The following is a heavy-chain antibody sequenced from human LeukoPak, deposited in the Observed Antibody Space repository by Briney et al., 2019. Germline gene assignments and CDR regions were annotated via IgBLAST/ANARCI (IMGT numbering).Heavy chain of an antibody. D-gene: IGHD3-3*01. CDR3: ALLEWRKSFDY. Sequence: PGGSLRLSCAASGFTFSSYGMHWVRQAPGKGLEWVAVISYDGSNKYYADSVKGRLTISRDNSKNTLYLQMNSLRAEDTAVYYCALLEWRKSFDYWGQGTLVTVSS. CDR2: ISYDGSNK. J-gene: IGHJ4*02. CDR1: GFTFSSYG. V-gene: IGHV3-30*03.